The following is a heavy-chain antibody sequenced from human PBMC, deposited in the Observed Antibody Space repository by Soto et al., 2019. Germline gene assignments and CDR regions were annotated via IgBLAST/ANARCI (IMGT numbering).Heavy chain of an antibody. D-gene: IGHD3-10*01. CDR1: GFTFNNYA. CDR2: ISGGGDTT. J-gene: IGHJ4*02. CDR3: AMGRCGSGSLTPRVDF. V-gene: IGHV3-23*01. Sequence: EVQLLESGGGLVQPGGSLRLSCAASGFTFNNYAMTWVRQAPGKGLDWVSAISGGGDTTSYAGSVKGRFTVSRAGSKNTLYLQMCSLRAEDTGLFYCAMGRCGSGSLTPRVDFWGQVPLVTVSS.